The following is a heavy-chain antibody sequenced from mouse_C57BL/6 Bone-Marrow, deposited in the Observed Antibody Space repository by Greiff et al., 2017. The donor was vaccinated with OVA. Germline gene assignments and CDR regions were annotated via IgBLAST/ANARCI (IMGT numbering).Heavy chain of an antibody. Sequence: EVQRVESGPGMVKPSQSLSLTCTVTGYSITSGYDWHWIRHFPGNKLEWMGYISYSGSTNYNPSLKSRISITHDTSKNHFFLKLNSVTTEDTATYYCARGWFYAMDYWGQGTSVTVSS. J-gene: IGHJ4*01. D-gene: IGHD2-3*01. CDR2: ISYSGST. V-gene: IGHV3-1*01. CDR3: ARGWFYAMDY. CDR1: GYSITSGYD.